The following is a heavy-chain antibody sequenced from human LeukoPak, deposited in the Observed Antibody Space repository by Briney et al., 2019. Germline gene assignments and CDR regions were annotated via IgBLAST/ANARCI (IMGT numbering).Heavy chain of an antibody. CDR2: ISSTTSYI. D-gene: IGHD3-10*01. CDR3: ARPLSSGSPQGLPTSPHLDY. J-gene: IGHJ4*02. V-gene: IGHV3-21*01. CDR1: GFIFNTYS. Sequence: GGSLRLSCAASGFIFNTYSMNWVRQAPGKGLEWVSSISSTTSYIFYADSVKGRFTISRDNAKNSLCLQMTSPRAEDTAAYYCARPLSSGSPQGLPTSPHLDYWGQGTLVTVSS.